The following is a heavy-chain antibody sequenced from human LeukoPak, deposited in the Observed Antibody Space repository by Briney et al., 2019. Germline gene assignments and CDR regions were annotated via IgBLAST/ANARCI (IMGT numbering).Heavy chain of an antibody. D-gene: IGHD1-26*01. V-gene: IGHV4-59*11. J-gene: IGHJ5*02. CDR2: IYYSGST. CDR1: GGSISSHY. CDR3: ARRSWSYFWFDP. Sequence: SETLSLTCTVSGGSISSHYWSWVRQPPGKGLEWIGYIYYSGSTNYNPSLKSRVTISVDTSKNQFSLKLSSVTAADTAVYYCARRSWSYFWFDPWGQGTLVTVSS.